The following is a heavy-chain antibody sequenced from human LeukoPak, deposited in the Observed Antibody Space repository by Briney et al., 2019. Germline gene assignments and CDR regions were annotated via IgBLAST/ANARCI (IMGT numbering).Heavy chain of an antibody. V-gene: IGHV3-23*01. CDR1: GFTFSNYA. D-gene: IGHD1-26*01. CDR2: INDSGGST. CDR3: AKRGAEVGATVAPGDY. Sequence: GGSLRLSCAASGFTFSNYAMSWVRQAPGKGLEGVSAINDSGGSTYYADSVKGRFTISSDNSKNTLYLQMNSLRAEDTAVYYCAKRGAEVGATVAPGDYWGQGTLVTVSS. J-gene: IGHJ4*02.